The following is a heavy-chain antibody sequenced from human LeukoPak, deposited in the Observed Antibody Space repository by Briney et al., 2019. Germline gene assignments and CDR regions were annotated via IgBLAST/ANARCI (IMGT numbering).Heavy chain of an antibody. D-gene: IGHD2-15*01. V-gene: IGHV3-30*18. CDR1: GFTFSNYA. Sequence: GGSLRLSCAASGFTFSNYAMHWVRQAPGKGLEWVAVISYDGTTEYYADSVKGRFTISRDNSKNTLYVEMSSLRPDDTAVYYCAKDGYCSGGSCFHDSYYYGMDVWGQGTTVTVFS. CDR3: AKDGYCSGGSCFHDSYYYGMDV. CDR2: ISYDGTTE. J-gene: IGHJ6*02.